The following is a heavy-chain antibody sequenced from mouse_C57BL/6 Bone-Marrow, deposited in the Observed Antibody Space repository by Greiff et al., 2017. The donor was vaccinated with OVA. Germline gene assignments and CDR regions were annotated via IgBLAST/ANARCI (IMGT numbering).Heavy chain of an antibody. D-gene: IGHD2-4*01. J-gene: IGHJ2*01. CDR3: AREDYDGY. CDR1: GYTFTSYW. Sequence: QVQLQQPGAELVKPGASVKLSCKASGYTFTSYWMQWVKQRPGQGLEWIGEIDPSDSYTNYNQKFKGKATLTVDTSSSTAYMQLSSLTSEDSAVYYCAREDYDGYWGQGTTLTVSS. CDR2: IDPSDSYT. V-gene: IGHV1-50*01.